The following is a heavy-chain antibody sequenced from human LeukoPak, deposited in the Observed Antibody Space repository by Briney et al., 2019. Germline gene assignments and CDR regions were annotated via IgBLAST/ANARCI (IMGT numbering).Heavy chain of an antibody. Sequence: NPGGSLRLSCAASGFTFNSYTMTWVRQAPGKGLEWVSYITSTGSDTYYADSVKGRFTSSRDNAKNSLYLEMNSLRAEDTAVYYCARDLLNHNYDFSGYAYWGQGTLVTVSS. J-gene: IGHJ4*02. D-gene: IGHD3-22*01. CDR3: ARDLLNHNYDFSGYAY. V-gene: IGHV3-21*05. CDR1: GFTFNSYT. CDR2: ITSTGSDT.